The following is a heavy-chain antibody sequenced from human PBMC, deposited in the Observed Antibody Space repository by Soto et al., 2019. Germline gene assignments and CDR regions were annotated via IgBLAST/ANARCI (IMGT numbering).Heavy chain of an antibody. CDR1: GGSISSYY. CDR3: ARVICSGVIFYDHVSHDYCMLV. J-gene: IGHJ6*02. D-gene: IGHD2-15*01. CDR2: IYYSGST. Sequence: SETLSLTCTVSGGSISSYYWSWIRQPPGKGPEWIGYIYYSGSTNHNPSLKSRVTISVDTSKNQFSLKLSSVTAADTAVYYCARVICSGVIFYDHVSHDYCMLVLDQGITVTAP. V-gene: IGHV4-59*01.